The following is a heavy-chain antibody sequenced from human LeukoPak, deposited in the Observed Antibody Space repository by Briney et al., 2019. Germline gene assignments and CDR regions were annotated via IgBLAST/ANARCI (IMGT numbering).Heavy chain of an antibody. CDR3: ARNPNTWIQPNRLSFDY. Sequence: PGGSLRLSCAASGFTFSNAWMSWVHQAPGKGLEWVSYISSSSSTIYYADSVKGRFTISRDNAKNSLYLQMNSLRAEDTAVYYCARNPNTWIQPNRLSFDYWGQGTLVTVSS. CDR1: GFTFSNAW. CDR2: ISSSSSTI. V-gene: IGHV3-48*04. D-gene: IGHD5-18*01. J-gene: IGHJ4*02.